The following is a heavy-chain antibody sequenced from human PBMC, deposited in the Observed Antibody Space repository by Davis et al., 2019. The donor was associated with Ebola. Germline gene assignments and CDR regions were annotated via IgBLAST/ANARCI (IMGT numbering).Heavy chain of an antibody. J-gene: IGHJ6*02. D-gene: IGHD1-26*01. CDR3: ARGGAPVAPFRYYYYGMDV. CDR1: GGSISSGGYS. CDR2: IYHSGST. V-gene: IGHV4-30-2*01. Sequence: MPSETLSLTCAVSGGSISSGGYSWSWTRQPPGKGLEWIGYIYHSGSTNYNPSLKSRVTITVDTSTNQFSLKLSSVTAADTAVYYCARGGAPVAPFRYYYYGMDVWGQGTTVTVSS.